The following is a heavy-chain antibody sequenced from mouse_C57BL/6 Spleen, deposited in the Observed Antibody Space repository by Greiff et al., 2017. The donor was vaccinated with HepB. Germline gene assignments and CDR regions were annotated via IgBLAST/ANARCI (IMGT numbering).Heavy chain of an antibody. J-gene: IGHJ3*01. Sequence: QVQLQQSGAELVMPGASVKLSCKASGYTFTSYWMHWVKQRPGQGLEWIGEIDPSDSYTNYNQKFKGKSTLTVDKSSSTAYMQLSSLTSEDSAVYYCAREAIYDGYSWFAYWGQGTLVTVSA. CDR1: GYTFTSYW. V-gene: IGHV1-69*01. CDR2: IDPSDSYT. CDR3: AREAIYDGYSWFAY. D-gene: IGHD2-3*01.